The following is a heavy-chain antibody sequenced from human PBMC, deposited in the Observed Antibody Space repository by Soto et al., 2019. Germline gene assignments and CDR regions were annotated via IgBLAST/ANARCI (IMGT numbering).Heavy chain of an antibody. V-gene: IGHV4-4*02. CDR1: GGSISSSNW. CDR3: ARRWGEGRVDY. D-gene: IGHD3-10*01. J-gene: IGHJ4*02. Sequence: QVQLQESGPGLVKPSGTLSLTCAVSGGSISSSNWWSWVRQPPGKGLQWIGEIYHSGSTNYIPSRKRRVTISVDKSRNQFSLKLSSVTAADPAVYYCARRWGEGRVDYWGQGTLVTVSS. CDR2: IYHSGST.